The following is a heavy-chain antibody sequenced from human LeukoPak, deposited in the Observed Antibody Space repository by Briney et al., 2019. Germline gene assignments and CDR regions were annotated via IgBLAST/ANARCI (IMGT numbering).Heavy chain of an antibody. CDR2: IRYDGSNK. CDR3: ARDPTRGYDFWSGYYADY. D-gene: IGHD3-3*01. Sequence: GGSLRLSCAASGFTFSSYGMHWVRQAPGKGLEWVAFIRYDGSNKYYADSVKGRFAISRDNSKNTLYLQMNSLRAEDTAVYYCARDPTRGYDFWSGYYADYWGQGTLVTVSS. V-gene: IGHV3-30*02. J-gene: IGHJ4*02. CDR1: GFTFSSYG.